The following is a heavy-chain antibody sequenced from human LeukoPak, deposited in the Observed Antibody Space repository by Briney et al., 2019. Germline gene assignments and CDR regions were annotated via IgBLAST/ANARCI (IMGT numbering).Heavy chain of an antibody. J-gene: IGHJ4*02. D-gene: IGHD3-22*01. CDR3: ARGYSERSGYYSFDY. V-gene: IGHV1-2*06. CDR2: IFSNSGGT. CDR1: GYTFTGYGYY. Sequence: ASVKVSCKASGYTFTGYGYYINWVRQAPGQGLEWMGRIFSNSGGTNYAQNFQGRVTMTRDTSISTAYMELNSLRSDGTAVYYCARGYSERSGYYSFDYRGQGTLVTVSS.